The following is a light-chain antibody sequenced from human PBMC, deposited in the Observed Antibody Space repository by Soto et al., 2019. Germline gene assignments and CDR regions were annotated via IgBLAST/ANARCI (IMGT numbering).Light chain of an antibody. J-gene: IGLJ1*01. CDR2: DVT. Sequence: QSVLTQPASVSGSPGQSITISCTGTSSDVGAYNSVSWYQQYPDKAPKLIIYDVTYRPSGVSNRFSGSKSDNTASLTISGLHTEDEADYYCSSYTSSSTYLFGTGTKVTVL. V-gene: IGLV2-14*03. CDR3: SSYTSSSTYL. CDR1: SSDVGAYNS.